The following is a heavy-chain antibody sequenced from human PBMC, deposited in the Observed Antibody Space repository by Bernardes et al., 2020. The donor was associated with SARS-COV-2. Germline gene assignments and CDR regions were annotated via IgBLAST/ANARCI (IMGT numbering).Heavy chain of an antibody. D-gene: IGHD1-7*01. J-gene: IGHJ6*03. CDR1: GFTFSSYA. Sequence: GGSLSLSCAASGFTFSSYAMSWVRQAPGKGLEWVSAISGSGGSTYYTDSVKGRFTISRDNSKNTLYLQMNSLRAEDTAVYYCAKSPELELQGYYYMDVWGKGTTVTVSS. CDR2: ISGSGGST. V-gene: IGHV3-23*01. CDR3: AKSPELELQGYYYMDV.